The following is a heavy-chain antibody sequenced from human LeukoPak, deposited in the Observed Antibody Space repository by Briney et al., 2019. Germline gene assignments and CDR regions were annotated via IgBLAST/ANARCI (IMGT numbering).Heavy chain of an antibody. Sequence: ASVKVSCKASGYTFTSYYMHWVRQAPGQGLEWMGIINASGGSTSYAQKFKGRVTMTRDTSTSTVYMELSSLRSEDTAVYYCARDRGQLDAFDIWGQGTMVTSLQ. CDR3: ARDRGQLDAFDI. J-gene: IGHJ3*02. V-gene: IGHV1-46*01. D-gene: IGHD2-2*01. CDR1: GYTFTSYY. CDR2: INASGGST.